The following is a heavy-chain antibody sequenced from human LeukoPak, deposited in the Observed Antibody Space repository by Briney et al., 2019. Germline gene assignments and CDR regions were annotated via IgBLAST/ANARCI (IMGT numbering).Heavy chain of an antibody. V-gene: IGHV4-34*01. D-gene: IGHD3-22*01. CDR1: GGSFRGYY. CDR3: AREVYYDSSGLNAFDI. CDR2: INHSGST. J-gene: IGHJ3*02. Sequence: SETLSLTCAVYGGSFRGYYWSWIRQPPGKGLEWIGEINHSGSTNYNPSLKSRVTISVDTSKNQFSLKLSSVTAADTAVYYCAREVYYDSSGLNAFDIWGQGSMVTVSS.